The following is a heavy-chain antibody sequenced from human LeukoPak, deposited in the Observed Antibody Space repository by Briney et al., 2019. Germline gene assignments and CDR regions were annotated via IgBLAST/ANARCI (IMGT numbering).Heavy chain of an antibody. CDR1: GGSISSSSYY. Sequence: SETLSLTCTVSGGSISSSSYYWGWLRQPPGKGLEWIGSIYYSGSTYYNPSLRSRVTISVDTSKNQFSLKLSSVTAADTAVYYCARGLGYYYDSSGYYTHFDYWGQGTLVTVSS. V-gene: IGHV4-39*01. J-gene: IGHJ4*02. D-gene: IGHD3-22*01. CDR2: IYYSGST. CDR3: ARGLGYYYDSSGYYTHFDY.